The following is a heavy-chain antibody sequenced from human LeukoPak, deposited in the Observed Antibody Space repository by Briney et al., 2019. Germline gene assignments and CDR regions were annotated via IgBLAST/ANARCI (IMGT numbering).Heavy chain of an antibody. Sequence: SETPSLTCSVSGGSVSSSNYYWGWIRQPPGEGLEWIGNLYYSGNAYSKPSLKSRLTISIDTSKNQFSLTLTSVTAADTAVYYCASGAYSSGSFVNWGHGTLVTVSS. CDR2: LYYSGNA. CDR3: ASGAYSSGSFVN. V-gene: IGHV4-39*01. CDR1: GGSVSSSNYY. D-gene: IGHD3-10*01. J-gene: IGHJ4*01.